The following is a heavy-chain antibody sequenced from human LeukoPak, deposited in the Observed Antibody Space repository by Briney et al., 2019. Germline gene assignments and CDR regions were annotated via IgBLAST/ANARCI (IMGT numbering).Heavy chain of an antibody. Sequence: SQTLSLTCAVTGGSVSSGGYSWAWIRQPPGKGLELIGYIFYGGNTYYSPSLKGRVTISVDRSKNQFSLDLRSMTAADTAVYYCARDRELRALDYWGQGTLVTVSS. D-gene: IGHD4-23*01. J-gene: IGHJ4*02. V-gene: IGHV4-30-2*01. CDR1: GGSVSSGGYS. CDR3: ARDRELRALDY. CDR2: IFYGGNT.